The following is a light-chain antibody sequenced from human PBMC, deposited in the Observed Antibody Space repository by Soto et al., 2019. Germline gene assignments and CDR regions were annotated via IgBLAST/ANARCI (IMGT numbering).Light chain of an antibody. V-gene: IGLV4-60*02. CDR1: SGHSSYI. Sequence: QSVLTQSSSASASLGSSVKLTCTLSSGHSSYIIAWHQQQPGKAPRYLMNLEGSGSFNKGSGVPDHFSGSSSGADRYLTISNLQFEDEADYYCETWDINTHVVFGGGTKLTVL. CDR3: ETWDINTHVV. J-gene: IGLJ2*01. CDR2: LEGSGSF.